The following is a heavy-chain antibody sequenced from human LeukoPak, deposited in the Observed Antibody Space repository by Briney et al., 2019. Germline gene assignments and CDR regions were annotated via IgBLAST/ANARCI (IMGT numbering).Heavy chain of an antibody. CDR2: IKQDGSEE. CDR1: GFTFSNYL. D-gene: IGHD2-21*01. Sequence: GGSLRLSCAASGFTFSNYLMSWVRQAPGKGLEWVANIKQDGSEEFYVDSVKGRFTISRDNAKNSLYLQMNSLRVEDTAVYYCARDTPYCGGDCYPDYWGQGTLVTVSS. V-gene: IGHV3-7*01. J-gene: IGHJ4*02. CDR3: ARDTPYCGGDCYPDY.